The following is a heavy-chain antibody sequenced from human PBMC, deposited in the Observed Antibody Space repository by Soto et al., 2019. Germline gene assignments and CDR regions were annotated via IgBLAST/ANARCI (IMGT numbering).Heavy chain of an antibody. CDR1: GGSISGYY. CDR3: ARAEGYCSSTSCYPTHYYYYYGMDV. V-gene: IGHV4-59*01. CDR2: IYYSGST. J-gene: IGHJ6*02. D-gene: IGHD2-2*01. Sequence: SETLSLTCTVSGGSISGYYWIWIRQPPGKGLEWIGYIYYSGSTNYNPSLKSRVTISVDTSKNQFSLKLSSVTAADTAVYYCARAEGYCSSTSCYPTHYYYYYGMDVWGQGTTVTVSS.